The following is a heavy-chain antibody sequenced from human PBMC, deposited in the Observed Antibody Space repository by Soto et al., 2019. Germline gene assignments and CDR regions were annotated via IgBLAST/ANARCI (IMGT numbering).Heavy chain of an antibody. D-gene: IGHD6-6*01. V-gene: IGHV3-23*01. CDR2: ISGSGDST. J-gene: IGHJ2*01. CDR3: ARRDRGWYFDL. CDR1: GFTFSSYA. Sequence: EVQLLESGGGLVQPGGSLRLSCVASGFTFSSYAMNWVRQAPGKGLEWVSVISGSGDSTYYADSVKGRFTISRDNSKNTLYLQMNSRRAEDTAVYYCARRDRGWYFDLWGRGTLVTVSS.